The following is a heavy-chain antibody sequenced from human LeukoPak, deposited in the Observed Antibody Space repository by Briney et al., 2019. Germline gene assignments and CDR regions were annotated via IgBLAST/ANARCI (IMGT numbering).Heavy chain of an antibody. Sequence: ASVKVSCKASGYTFTSYGISWVRQAPGQGLEWMGWISAYNGNTNYAQKLQGRVTMTTDTSTSTAYMELRSLRSDDTAVYYCARSGLTVVVPAALDAFDIWGQGTMVTVSS. CDR3: ARSGLTVVVPAALDAFDI. V-gene: IGHV1-18*01. CDR1: GYTFTSYG. J-gene: IGHJ3*02. D-gene: IGHD2-2*01. CDR2: ISAYNGNT.